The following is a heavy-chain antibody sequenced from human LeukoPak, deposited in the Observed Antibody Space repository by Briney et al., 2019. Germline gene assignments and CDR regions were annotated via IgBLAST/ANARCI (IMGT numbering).Heavy chain of an antibody. CDR2: INPNSGGT. J-gene: IGHJ4*02. Sequence: ASVKVSCKASGYTFTGYYMHWVRQAPGQGLEWMGWINPNSGGTNYAQKFQGRVTMTRDTSISTAYMELSRLRSDDTAVYYCARYGGSSARFSDYWGQGTLVTVSS. CDR1: GYTFTGYY. V-gene: IGHV1-2*02. D-gene: IGHD4-23*01. CDR3: ARYGGSSARFSDY.